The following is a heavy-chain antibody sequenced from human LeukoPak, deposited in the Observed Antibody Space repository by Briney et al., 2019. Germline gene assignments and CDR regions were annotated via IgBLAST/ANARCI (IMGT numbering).Heavy chain of an antibody. D-gene: IGHD3-22*01. Sequence: SETLSLTCTVSGGSFSSGSYYWSWIRQPPGKGLEWIGYIYYSGSTNYNPSLKSRVTMSVDTSKNQFSLKLSSVIAADTAVYYCARARYYDSSGYSALDIWGQGTMITVSS. CDR1: GGSFSSGSYY. CDR2: IYYSGST. J-gene: IGHJ3*02. CDR3: ARARYYDSSGYSALDI. V-gene: IGHV4-61*01.